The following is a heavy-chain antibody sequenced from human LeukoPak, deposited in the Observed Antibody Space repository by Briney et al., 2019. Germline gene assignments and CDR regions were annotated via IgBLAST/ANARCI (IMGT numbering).Heavy chain of an antibody. CDR3: ARGLRRTSYYYYYMDV. CDR2: INPNSGNT. J-gene: IGHJ6*03. CDR1: GYTFTDYY. V-gene: IGHV1-8*02. Sequence: ASVKVSCKASGYTFTDYYLHWVRQAPGQGLEWMGWINPNSGNTGYAQKFQGRVTMTRNTSISTAYMELSSLRSEDTAVYYCARGLRRTSYYYYYMDVWGKGTTVTIS. D-gene: IGHD1-14*01.